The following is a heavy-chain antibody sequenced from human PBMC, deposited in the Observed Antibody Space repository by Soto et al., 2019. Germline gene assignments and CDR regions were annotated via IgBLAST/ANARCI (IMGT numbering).Heavy chain of an antibody. CDR3: ARGVLLWFGELHWFDH. J-gene: IGHJ5*02. CDR2: IIPIFGTA. CDR1: GGTFSSYA. D-gene: IGHD3-10*01. V-gene: IGHV1-69*13. Sequence: SVKVSCKASGGTFSSYAISWVRQAPGQGLEWMGGIIPIFGTANYAQKFQGRVTITADESASTAYMELSSLRSEDTAVYYCARGVLLWFGELHWFDHWGQGTLVTVSS.